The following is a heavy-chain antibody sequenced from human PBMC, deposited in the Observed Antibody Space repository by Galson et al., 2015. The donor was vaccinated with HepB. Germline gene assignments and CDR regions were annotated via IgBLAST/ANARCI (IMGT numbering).Heavy chain of an antibody. CDR1: GFTFSDYA. J-gene: IGHJ4*02. CDR2: IGGSGGST. Sequence: SLRLSCAASGFTFSDYAMSWVRQAQGKGLEWVSSIGGSGGSTNYADSVKGRFIISRDNSKNTLYLQMNSLRAEDTALYYCASLVGVDYWGQGTLVTVSS. D-gene: IGHD1-26*01. V-gene: IGHV3-23*01. CDR3: ASLVGVDY.